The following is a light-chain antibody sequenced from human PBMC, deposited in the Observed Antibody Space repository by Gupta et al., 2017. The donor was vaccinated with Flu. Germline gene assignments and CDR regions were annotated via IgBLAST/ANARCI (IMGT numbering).Light chain of an antibody. V-gene: IGLV4-69*01. CDR1: SGHSSYA. CDR2: LNSDGSH. J-gene: IGLJ2*01. CDR3: QTWGTGIQV. Sequence: QLVLTQSPSASASLGASVKLTCTLSSGHSSYAIAWHQQQPEQGPRYLMKLNSDGSHSKGDGIPDRFSGSGSGAERYLTISRLQAEDEADYYCQTWGTGIQVFGGGTKLTVL.